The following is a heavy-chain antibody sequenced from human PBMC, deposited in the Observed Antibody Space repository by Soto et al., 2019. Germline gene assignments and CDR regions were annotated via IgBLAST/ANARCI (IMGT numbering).Heavy chain of an antibody. D-gene: IGHD2-2*01. CDR2: ISSSGGTM. V-gene: IGHV3-48*01. J-gene: IGHJ4*02. CDR3: ARYCSTTRCYKN. CDR1: GFTFRSDS. Sequence: EVQVVESGGGLVQPGGSLRLSCSASGFTFRSDSMNWVRQAPGKGLEWVSYISSSGGTMFYADSVKGRFTISRDNAKNSLYMQMNSLRAEDTAVYYCARYCSTTRCYKNWGQGTLVTVSS.